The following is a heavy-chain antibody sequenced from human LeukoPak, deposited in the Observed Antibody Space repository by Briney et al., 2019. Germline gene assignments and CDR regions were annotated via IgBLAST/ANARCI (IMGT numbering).Heavy chain of an antibody. J-gene: IGHJ4*02. V-gene: IGHV1-18*01. CDR1: GYTFTSFG. CDR3: ARGIAAAGWYFDY. Sequence: GASVKVSCKASGYTFTSFGINWVRQAPGQGLEWMRWISAYNGNTNYAQKLQGRVTMTTDTSTNTAYMELRSLRSDDTAVYYCARGIAAAGWYFDYWGQGTLVTVSS. CDR2: ISAYNGNT. D-gene: IGHD6-13*01.